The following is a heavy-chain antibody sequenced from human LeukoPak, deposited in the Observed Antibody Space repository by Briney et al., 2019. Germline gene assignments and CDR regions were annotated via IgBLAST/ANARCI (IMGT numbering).Heavy chain of an antibody. V-gene: IGHV4-30-4*08. CDR2: IYYSGST. D-gene: IGHD2-2*01. CDR1: GGSISSGGYY. Sequence: SETLSLTCTVSGGSISSGGYYWSWIRQHPGKGLEWIGYIYYSGSTYYNPSLKSRVTLSVDTSKNQFSLNLSSVTAADTAVYYCARATYQVASRWFDPWGQGTLVTVSS. CDR3: ARATYQVASRWFDP. J-gene: IGHJ5*02.